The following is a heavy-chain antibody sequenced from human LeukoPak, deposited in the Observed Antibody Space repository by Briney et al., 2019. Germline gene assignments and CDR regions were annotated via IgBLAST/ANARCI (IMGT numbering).Heavy chain of an antibody. CDR2: FIPIFGTA. D-gene: IGHD2-2*01. V-gene: IGHV1-69*13. CDR1: GGTFSSYA. J-gene: IGHJ4*02. Sequence: SVKVSCKASGGTFSSYAIIWVRQAPGQGLEWMGGFIPIFGTANYAQKFQGRVTITADESTSTAYMELSSLRSEDTAVYYCARSRLAGDIVVVQNQYYFDYWGQGTLVTVSS. CDR3: ARSRLAGDIVVVQNQYYFDY.